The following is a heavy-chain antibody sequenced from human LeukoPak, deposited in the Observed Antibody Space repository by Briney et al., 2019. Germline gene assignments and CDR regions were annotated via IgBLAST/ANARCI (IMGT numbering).Heavy chain of an antibody. CDR3: ARDYYDTSGYYYRLDY. CDR1: VGSLCSNSYY. V-gene: IGHV4-39*07. D-gene: IGHD3-22*01. CDR2: VYYSGST. Sequence: PSETLSLTCTVPVGSLCSNSYYSGSARRPPGAGREWLVCVYYSGSTYYNPPLKSRVTISVATSKNQFSLKLSSVTAADTAVYYCARDYYDTSGYYYRLDYWGQGTQVTVSS. J-gene: IGHJ4*02.